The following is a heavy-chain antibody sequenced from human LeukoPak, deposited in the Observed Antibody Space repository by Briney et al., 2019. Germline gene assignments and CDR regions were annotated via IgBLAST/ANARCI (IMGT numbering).Heavy chain of an antibody. CDR3: ARSHDHLWGNYPDY. CDR2: IHHDGRI. Sequence: PSETLSLTCDVSGGSIDSTNWWNWVRQPPGKGLEWIGEIHHDGRINYNPSLKSRVTLSVDRSKNQFSLRLNSVTAADTAMYYCARSHDHLWGNYPDYWGQGTLVTVSS. D-gene: IGHD3-16*02. CDR1: GGSIDSTNW. V-gene: IGHV4/OR15-8*01. J-gene: IGHJ4*02.